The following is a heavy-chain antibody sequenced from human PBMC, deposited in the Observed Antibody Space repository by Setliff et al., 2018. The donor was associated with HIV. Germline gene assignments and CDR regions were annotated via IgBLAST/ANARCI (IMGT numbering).Heavy chain of an antibody. CDR1: GFTFINYE. Sequence: GGSLRLSCTASGFTFINYEMNWVRQAPGRGLEWVSSISIGSGAAIYYAESVQGRFTVSRDNSKNSLYLQMKSLRVEDTAVYYCARDYLYYNLYNGSPVYGMDVWGQGTTVTVSS. V-gene: IGHV3-48*03. CDR3: ARDYLYYNLYNGSPVYGMDV. D-gene: IGHD3-3*01. J-gene: IGHJ6*02. CDR2: ISIGSGAAI.